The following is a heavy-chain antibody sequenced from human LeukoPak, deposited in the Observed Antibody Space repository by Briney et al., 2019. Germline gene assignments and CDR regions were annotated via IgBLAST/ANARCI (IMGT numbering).Heavy chain of an antibody. CDR2: INHSGST. CDR3: ARGVRGGSCFDY. V-gene: IGHV4-34*01. Sequence: SETLSLTCAVYGGSFRGYYWNWIRQPPGKGLEWIGEINHSGSTNYNPSLKSRVTISVDTSKNQFSLRLSSVTAADTAVYYCARGVRGGSCFDYWGQGTLVTVSS. CDR1: GGSFRGYY. D-gene: IGHD2-15*01. J-gene: IGHJ4*02.